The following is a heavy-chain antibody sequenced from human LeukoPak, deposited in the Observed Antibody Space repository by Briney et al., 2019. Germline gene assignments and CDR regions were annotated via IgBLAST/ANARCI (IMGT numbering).Heavy chain of an antibody. V-gene: IGHV3-23*01. Sequence: QSGGSLRLSCAASGFTFSSYAMSWVRQAPGKGLGWVSAISGSGGSTYYADSVKGRFTISRDNSKNTLYLQMNSLRAEDTAVYYCAKAPVTTCRGAYCYPFDYWGQGTLVTVSS. D-gene: IGHD2-21*01. CDR1: GFTFSSYA. CDR3: AKAPVTTCRGAYCYPFDY. J-gene: IGHJ4*02. CDR2: ISGSGGST.